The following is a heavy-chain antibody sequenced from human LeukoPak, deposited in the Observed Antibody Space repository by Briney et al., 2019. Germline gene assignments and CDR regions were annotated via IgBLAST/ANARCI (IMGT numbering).Heavy chain of an antibody. Sequence: TGGSLRLSCVASGFTFNRYGMHWVRQAPGKGLEWVAVIWYDASNKYYADSVKGRFTISRDNSKNTLYLHMNSLRDDDTAVYYCVRGVGVSRFNYLDPWGQGTLVIVSS. D-gene: IGHD1-7*01. V-gene: IGHV3-33*01. J-gene: IGHJ5*02. CDR3: VRGVGVSRFNYLDP. CDR1: GFTFNRYG. CDR2: IWYDASNK.